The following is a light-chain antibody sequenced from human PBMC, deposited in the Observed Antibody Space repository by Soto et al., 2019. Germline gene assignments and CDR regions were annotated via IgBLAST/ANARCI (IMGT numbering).Light chain of an antibody. CDR1: SGSVSTNYY. J-gene: IGLJ2*01. CDR2: NTN. CDR3: VLYMGTDVI. Sequence: QAVVTQEPSFSVSPGGTVTLTCGSNSGSVSTNYYPSWYQQTPGQAPRPLIYNTNSRSSGVPDRFSGSIVGNKTALTITGAQADDESDYYCVLYMGTDVIFGGGTKLTVL. V-gene: IGLV8-61*01.